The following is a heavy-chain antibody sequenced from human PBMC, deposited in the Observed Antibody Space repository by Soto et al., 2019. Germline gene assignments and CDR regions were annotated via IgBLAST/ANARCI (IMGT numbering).Heavy chain of an antibody. V-gene: IGHV4-39*01. CDR3: ARHDYFYGSGSCDY. D-gene: IGHD3-10*01. CDR1: GGSISSTSYY. Sequence: QLQLQESGPGLVKPSETLSLTCTVSGGSISSTSYYWGWIRQPPGKGLEWIGSVYYSGSTYYNPSLKSRVTISVDTSKNQFSLKLNSVTAADTAVYYCARHDYFYGSGSCDYWGQGTLVTVSS. J-gene: IGHJ4*02. CDR2: VYYSGST.